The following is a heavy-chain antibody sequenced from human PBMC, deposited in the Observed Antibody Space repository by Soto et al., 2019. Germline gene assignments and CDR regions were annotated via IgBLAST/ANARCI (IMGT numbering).Heavy chain of an antibody. J-gene: IGHJ3*01. D-gene: IGHD6-19*01. CDR3: AGQQWLVLYAFAL. Sequence: SETLSLTCTVSGGSISSGGYYWSWIRQHPGKGLEWIGYIYYSGSTYYNPSLKSRVTISVDTSKNQFSLKLSSVTAADTAVYYCAGQQWLVLYAFALWGQVTMVTGS. CDR1: GGSISSGGYY. CDR2: IYYSGST. V-gene: IGHV4-31*03.